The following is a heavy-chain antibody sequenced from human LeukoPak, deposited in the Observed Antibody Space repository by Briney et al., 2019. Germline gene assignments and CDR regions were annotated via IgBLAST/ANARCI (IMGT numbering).Heavy chain of an antibody. CDR3: ARGDSSGYYYFEY. Sequence: TGGSLRLSCAASEFTVSSNYMSWVRQAPGKGLEWVSVIYSGGSTYYADSVKGRFTISRDNSKNTLYLQMNSLRAEDTAVYYCARGDSSGYYYFEYWGQGTLVTVSS. J-gene: IGHJ4*02. V-gene: IGHV3-53*01. CDR1: EFTVSSNY. CDR2: IYSGGST. D-gene: IGHD6-19*01.